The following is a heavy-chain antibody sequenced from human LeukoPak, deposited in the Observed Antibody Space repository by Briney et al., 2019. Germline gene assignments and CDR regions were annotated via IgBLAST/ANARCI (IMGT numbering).Heavy chain of an antibody. V-gene: IGHV4-38-2*01. CDR2: IYHSGST. CDR3: ARHLHYYDSSGYYYGNWFDP. J-gene: IGHJ5*02. Sequence: SETLSLTCAVSGYSFSSGYYWGWIRQPPGKGLEWIGSIYHSGSTYYNPSLKSRVTISVDTSKNQFSLKLSSVTAADTAVYYCARHLHYYDSSGYYYGNWFDPWGQGTLVTVSS. D-gene: IGHD3-22*01. CDR1: GYSFSSGYY.